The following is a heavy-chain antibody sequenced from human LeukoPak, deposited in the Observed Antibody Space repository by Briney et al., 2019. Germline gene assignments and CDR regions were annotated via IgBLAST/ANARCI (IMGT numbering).Heavy chain of an antibody. CDR1: GFTFDDYA. CDR3: AKDMRYSYGHSAFDY. J-gene: IGHJ4*02. D-gene: IGHD5-18*01. Sequence: GGSLRLSCAASGFTFDDYAMHWVRQAPGKGLEWVSGISWNSGSIGCADSVKGRFTISRDNAKNSLYLQMNGLRAEDMALYYCAKDMRYSYGHSAFDYWGQGTLVTVSS. CDR2: ISWNSGSI. V-gene: IGHV3-9*03.